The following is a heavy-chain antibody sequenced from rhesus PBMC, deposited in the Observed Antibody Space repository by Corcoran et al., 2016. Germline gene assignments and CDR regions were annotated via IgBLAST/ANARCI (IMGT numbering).Heavy chain of an antibody. V-gene: IGHV4-147*01. D-gene: IGHD1-44*01. Sequence: QVQLQESGPGVVKPSVTLSLTCAVSGGSISSSWWGWLRQPPGKGLEWIGTIYGGSGSTSYNPSLKSRVTISSDTSKNQFSLKLSSGTAADTAVYYCAKDEGAWQLPYWGQGVLVTVSS. CDR2: IYGGSGST. CDR1: GGSISSSW. CDR3: AKDEGAWQLPY. J-gene: IGHJ4*01.